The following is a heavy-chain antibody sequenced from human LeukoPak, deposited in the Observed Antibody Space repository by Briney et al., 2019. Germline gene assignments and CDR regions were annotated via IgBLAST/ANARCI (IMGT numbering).Heavy chain of an antibody. D-gene: IGHD3-3*01. V-gene: IGHV3-74*01. CDR1: GFTFSSYW. J-gene: IGHJ4*02. CDR2: INTDGSST. Sequence: QTGGSLRLSCAASGFTFSSYWMHWVRQAPGKGLVWVSRINTDGSSTSYADSVKGRFTISRDNAKNTLYLQMNSLRAEDTAVYYCARPAPHLEWPDYWGQGTLVTVSS. CDR3: ARPAPHLEWPDY.